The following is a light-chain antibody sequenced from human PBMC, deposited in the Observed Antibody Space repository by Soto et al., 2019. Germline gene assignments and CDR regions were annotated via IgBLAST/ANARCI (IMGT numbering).Light chain of an antibody. Sequence: EIVLTQSPATLSLSPGGRATLSCRASQSVSSYLAWYQQKPGQAPRLLIYGASTRATDIPDRFSGSGSGTDFTLTISRLEPEDFAVYYCQQYGSSPPSSTFGQGTRLEIK. CDR3: QQYGSSPPSST. CDR2: GAS. J-gene: IGKJ5*01. CDR1: QSVSSY. V-gene: IGKV3-20*01.